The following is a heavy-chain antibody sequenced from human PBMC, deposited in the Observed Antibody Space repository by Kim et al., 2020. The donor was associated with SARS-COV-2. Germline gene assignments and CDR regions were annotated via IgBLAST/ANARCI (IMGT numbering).Heavy chain of an antibody. CDR2: T. Sequence: TSYAESVKGRFTISRDNAKNTLYLQMNSLRAEDTAVYYCARIPSGYYDYGGQGTLVTVSS. J-gene: IGHJ4*02. CDR3: ARIPSGYYDY. V-gene: IGHV3-74*01. D-gene: IGHD3-22*01.